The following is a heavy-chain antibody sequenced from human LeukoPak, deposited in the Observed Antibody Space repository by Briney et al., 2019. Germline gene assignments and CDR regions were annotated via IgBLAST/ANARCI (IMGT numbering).Heavy chain of an antibody. D-gene: IGHD4/OR15-4a*01. J-gene: IGHJ4*02. Sequence: GGSLRLSCAASGFTFSSYWMHWVRQAAGKGLVWVSRINGDGNTTIYADSVKGRFTISRDNAKNTLYLQMSSLRAEDTAVYYCARLSSAYFDYWGQGTLVTVSS. CDR2: INGDGNTT. V-gene: IGHV3-74*01. CDR1: GFTFSSYW. CDR3: ARLSSAYFDY.